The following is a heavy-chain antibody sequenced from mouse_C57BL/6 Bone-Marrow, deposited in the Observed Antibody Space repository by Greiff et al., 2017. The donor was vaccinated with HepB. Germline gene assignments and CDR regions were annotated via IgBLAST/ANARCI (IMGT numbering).Heavy chain of an antibody. CDR2: ISSGGSYT. CDR3: ARGRQGWFPAWFAY. J-gene: IGHJ3*01. CDR1: GFTFSSYG. V-gene: IGHV5-6*01. D-gene: IGHD2-3*01. Sequence: EVQRVESGGDLVKPGGSLKLSCAASGFTFSSYGMSWVRQTPDKRLEWVATISSGGSYTYYPDSVKGRFTISRDNAKNTLYLQMSSLKSEDTAMYYCARGRQGWFPAWFAYWGQGTLVTVSA.